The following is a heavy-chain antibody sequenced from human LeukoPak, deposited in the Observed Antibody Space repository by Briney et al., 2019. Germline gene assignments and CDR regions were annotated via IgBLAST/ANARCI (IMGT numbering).Heavy chain of an antibody. V-gene: IGHV4-59*01. Sequence: PSETLSLTCTVSAGSISIDYWSWIRQAPGKGLEYIGYTSYSGSTNYNPSLKSRVTFSLDTSKNHFSLKLSSVTAADTAVYYCARNGYSGYDLEFRYYYYYMDVWAKGPRSPSP. CDR2: TSYSGST. D-gene: IGHD5-12*01. J-gene: IGHJ6*03. CDR3: ARNGYSGYDLEFRYYYYYMDV. CDR1: AGSISIDY.